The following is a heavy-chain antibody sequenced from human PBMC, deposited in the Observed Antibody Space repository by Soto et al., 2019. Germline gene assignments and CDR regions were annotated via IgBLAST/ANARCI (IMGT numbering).Heavy chain of an antibody. CDR3: AKERATTTAFDY. Sequence: XGSLILSCAASGFTFSRDGMSWVRQAPGKGLEWVSLITDNGGSTYYADSVKGRFTISRDNTKNTLFLQMNSLRAEDTAVYYCAKERATTTAFDYWGQGALVTVSS. J-gene: IGHJ4*02. V-gene: IGHV3-23*01. CDR2: ITDNGGST. CDR1: GFTFSRDG. D-gene: IGHD4-17*01.